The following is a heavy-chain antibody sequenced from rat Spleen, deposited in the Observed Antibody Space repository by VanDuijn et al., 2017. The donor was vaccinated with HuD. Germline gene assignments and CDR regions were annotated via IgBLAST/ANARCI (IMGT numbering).Heavy chain of an antibody. D-gene: IGHD1-1*01. J-gene: IGHJ2*01. CDR3: ARLGSGGDY. CDR1: GFTFSDYY. Sequence: EVQLVESDGGLVQPGRSLKLSCAASGFTFSDYYMAWVRQAPTKGLEWVATISSEGRSSYYPDSVKGRFTISRDSAKSTLYLQMDSLRSEDTATYYCARLGSGGDYWGQGVMVTVSA. CDR2: ISSEGRSS. V-gene: IGHV5-29*01.